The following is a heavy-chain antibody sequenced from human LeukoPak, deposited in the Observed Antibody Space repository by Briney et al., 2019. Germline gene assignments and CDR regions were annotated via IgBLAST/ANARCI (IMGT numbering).Heavy chain of an antibody. CDR2: FDPEDGET. D-gene: IGHD1-1*01. CDR1: GYTLTELS. V-gene: IGHV1-24*01. Sequence: ASVKVSCKVSGYTLTELSMHWVRQAPGKGLEWMGGFDPEDGETIYAQKFQGRVTMTKDTSTDTAYMELSSLRSEDTAVYYCATTWTRLDSDYWGQGTLVTVSS. CDR3: ATTWTRLDSDY. J-gene: IGHJ4*02.